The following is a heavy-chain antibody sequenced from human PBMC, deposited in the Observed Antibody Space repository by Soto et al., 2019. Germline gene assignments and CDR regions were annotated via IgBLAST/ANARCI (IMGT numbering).Heavy chain of an antibody. CDR2: IYYSEST. D-gene: IGHD6-13*01. CDR1: SGSISSHY. J-gene: IGHJ4*02. V-gene: IGHV4-59*11. CDR3: ARYSSSWYYFDY. Sequence: SETLSLTCTVSSGSISSHYWNWIRQPPGKGLEWIENIYYSESTNYNPSLKSRVTISVDTSKNQFSLELNSVTAADTAVYYCARYSSSWYYFDYWGQGTLVTVS.